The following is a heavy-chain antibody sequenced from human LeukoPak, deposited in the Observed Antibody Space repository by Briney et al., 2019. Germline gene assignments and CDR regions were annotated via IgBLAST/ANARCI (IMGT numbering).Heavy chain of an antibody. D-gene: IGHD5-24*01. J-gene: IGHJ4*02. CDR3: PRDRDGKEY. Sequence: GGSLRLSCEVSGFTFSSYWMGWVRQAPGKGLEWVANIKHDGRDKFYLDSVKGRFTISRDNAKNSLYLQMDSLRVEDTAVYYCPRDRDGKEYWGQGTLVTVSS. CDR1: GFTFSSYW. CDR2: IKHDGRDK. V-gene: IGHV3-7*01.